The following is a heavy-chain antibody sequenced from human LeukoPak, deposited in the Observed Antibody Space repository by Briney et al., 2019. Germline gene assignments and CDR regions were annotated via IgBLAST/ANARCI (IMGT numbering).Heavy chain of an antibody. CDR1: GFTFSSYG. J-gene: IGHJ4*02. CDR3: AKDPTHYRVWDDYDSTVLSY. Sequence: GGSLRLSCAASGFTFSSYGMHWVRQAPGKGLEWAAFIRYDGSNKYYADSVKGRFTISRDNSKNTLCLQMNSLRAADTAVYYCAKDPTHYRVWDDYDSTVLSYWGQGTLVTVSS. D-gene: IGHD3-22*01. V-gene: IGHV3-30*02. CDR2: IRYDGSNK.